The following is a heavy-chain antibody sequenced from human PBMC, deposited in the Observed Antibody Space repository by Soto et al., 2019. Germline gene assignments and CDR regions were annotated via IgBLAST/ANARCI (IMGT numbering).Heavy chain of an antibody. Sequence: LSRTCAVSGYSISTGFNWAWIRQPPGKGLEWIGSIYHSGSTYYNLSLKSRVTISSDASKNQISLKLSSVTAADTALYYCARDWGTGFYKLDSWGQGTLVTVSS. J-gene: IGHJ4*02. CDR2: IYHSGST. V-gene: IGHV4-38-2*02. CDR1: GYSISTGFN. CDR3: ARDWGTGFYKLDS. D-gene: IGHD6-19*01.